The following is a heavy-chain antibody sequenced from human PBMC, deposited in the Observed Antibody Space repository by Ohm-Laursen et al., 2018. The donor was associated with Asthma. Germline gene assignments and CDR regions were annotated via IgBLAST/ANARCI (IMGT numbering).Heavy chain of an antibody. CDR2: IYIRNT. J-gene: IGHJ4*02. CDR3: VRDLVDRFDY. Sequence: GASVKVSCKASAYILTSYALSWVRQAPGQRPEWMGWIYIRNTNYAPRFRDRITMTTDASTNTAYMELGSLRSDDTAVYYCVRDLVDRFDYWGQGSQVTVSS. V-gene: IGHV1-18*01. D-gene: IGHD3-10*01. CDR1: AYILTSYA.